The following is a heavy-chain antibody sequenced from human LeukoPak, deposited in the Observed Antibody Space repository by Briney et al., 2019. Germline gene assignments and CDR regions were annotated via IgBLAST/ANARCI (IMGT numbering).Heavy chain of an antibody. J-gene: IGHJ4*02. CDR2: IYYSGST. CDR3: ARGLSLFPFDY. CDR1: GGSISSSSYY. D-gene: IGHD2-21*01. V-gene: IGHV4-39*07. Sequence: SETLSLTCTVSGGSISSSSYYWGWIRQPPGKGMEWIGSIYYSGSTYYNPSLKSRVTISVDTSKNQFSLKLSSVTAADTAVYYCARGLSLFPFDYWGQGTLVTVSS.